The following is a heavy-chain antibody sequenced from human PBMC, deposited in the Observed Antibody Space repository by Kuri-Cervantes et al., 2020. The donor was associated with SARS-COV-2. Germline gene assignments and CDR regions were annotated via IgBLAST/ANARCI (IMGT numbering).Heavy chain of an antibody. D-gene: IGHD3-22*01. V-gene: IGHV3-33*01. J-gene: IGHJ6*02. CDR1: GSTFISYG. CDR2: IWYDGCEK. Sequence: GGSLRPSCVASGSTFISYGVHWVRQVPGGGLEWLAVIWYDGCEKYYADSVKGRFTISRDNSRKTLYMQMNSLRVEDTAVYYCARDSLDGSGSKPGYYYGVDVWGQGTPVTVSS. CDR3: ARDSLDGSGSKPGYYYGVDV.